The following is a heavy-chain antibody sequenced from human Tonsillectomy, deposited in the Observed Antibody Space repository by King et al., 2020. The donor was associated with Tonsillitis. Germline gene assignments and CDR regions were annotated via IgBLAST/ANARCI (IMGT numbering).Heavy chain of an antibody. CDR2: ISYDGSNK. J-gene: IGHJ4*02. V-gene: IGHV3-30*03. CDR1: GFTFSSYG. Sequence: VQLVESGGGVVQPGRSLRLSCAASGFTFSSYGMHWVRQAPGRGLEWVAVISYDGSNKYYADSVTGRFTISRDNSKNTVYLQMNSLRADDTGVYYCATVSGFLTCSSPTYVHFWGQGTLVTVSS. D-gene: IGHD3-9*01. CDR3: ATVSGFLTCSSPTYVHF.